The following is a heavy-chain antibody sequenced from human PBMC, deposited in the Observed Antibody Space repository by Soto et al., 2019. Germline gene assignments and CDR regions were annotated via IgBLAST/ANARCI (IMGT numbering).Heavy chain of an antibody. V-gene: IGHV3-11*01. CDR2: IDPTGHAT. Sequence: NPXGCLGLSCAASGFTFSAYQMSWIRQAPGKGLEWVSNIDPTGHATSSADSVEGRFTTSRDNAKNSLYLLMNSLRGEDTAVYYCVTDVTAAVAPDQWGQGTLVTVSS. CDR1: GFTFSAYQ. CDR3: VTDVTAAVAPDQ. J-gene: IGHJ4*02. D-gene: IGHD6-19*01.